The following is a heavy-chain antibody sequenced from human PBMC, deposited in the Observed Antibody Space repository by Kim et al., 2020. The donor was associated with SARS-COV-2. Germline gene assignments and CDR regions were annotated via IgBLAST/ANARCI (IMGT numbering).Heavy chain of an antibody. J-gene: IGHJ6*02. CDR2: ISYDGSNK. CDR3: AKVPGDYYYYGMDV. CDR1: GFTFSSYG. V-gene: IGHV3-30*18. Sequence: GGSLRLSCAASGFTFSSYGMHWVRQAPGKGLEWVAVISYDGSNKYYADSVKGRFTISRDNSKNTLYLQMNSLRAEDTAVYYCAKVPGDYYYYGMDVWGQGTTVTVSS. D-gene: IGHD1-26*01.